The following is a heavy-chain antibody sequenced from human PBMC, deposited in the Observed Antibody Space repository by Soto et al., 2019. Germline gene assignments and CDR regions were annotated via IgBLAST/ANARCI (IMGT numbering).Heavy chain of an antibody. J-gene: IGHJ4*02. V-gene: IGHV1-69*13. Sequence: ASVKVSCKASGGTFSSYAISWARQAPGQGLEWMGGIIPIFGTANYAQKFQGRVTITADESTSTAYMELSSLRSEDTAVYYCARDPPTFEGQPGFGYWGQGTLVTVSS. CDR2: IIPIFGTA. CDR3: ARDPPTFEGQPGFGY. D-gene: IGHD3-16*01. CDR1: GGTFSSYA.